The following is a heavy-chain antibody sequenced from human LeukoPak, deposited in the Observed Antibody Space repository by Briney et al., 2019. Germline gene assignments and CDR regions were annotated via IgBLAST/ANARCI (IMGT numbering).Heavy chain of an antibody. J-gene: IGHJ4*02. V-gene: IGHV3-30*04. CDR2: ISYDGSNN. D-gene: IGHD1-26*01. CDR3: ARGRGIVAPSGY. CDR1: GFTFSIYA. Sequence: GGSLRLSCAAYGFTFSIYAMHWVRQAPGKGLGWVAVISYDGSNNYYADSGKGRFTISRDNSNNTLYLQMNSMRAEDTAVHYCARGRGIVAPSGYWGQGTLVTVSS.